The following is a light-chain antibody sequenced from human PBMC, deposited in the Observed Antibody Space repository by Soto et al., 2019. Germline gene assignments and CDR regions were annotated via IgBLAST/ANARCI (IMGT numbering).Light chain of an antibody. J-gene: IGLJ3*02. V-gene: IGLV4-69*01. CDR3: QTWGTGTGV. Sequence: QLVLTQSPSASASLGASVKLTCTLSSGHSNYAIAWHQQQPEKGPRYLMTLNSDGSHSKGDGIPDGFSGSSSGAARYLTISSLQSEDEADYYCQTWGTGTGVVGGGTKLTVL. CDR1: SGHSNYA. CDR2: LNSDGSH.